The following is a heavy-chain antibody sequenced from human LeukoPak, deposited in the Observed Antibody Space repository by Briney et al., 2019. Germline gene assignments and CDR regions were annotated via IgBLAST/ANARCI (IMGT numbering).Heavy chain of an antibody. CDR3: AKGSSPVLAAPCFDY. V-gene: IGHV3-23*01. J-gene: IGHJ4*02. D-gene: IGHD2-2*01. CDR2: ISGSGAST. Sequence: GGSLRLSCAASGFTFSSYAMNWVRQPPGKGMEWVSVISGSGASTDYADSVKGRFTISRDNSKNTLYLQMNRLRAEDTAVYYCAKGSSPVLAAPCFDYWGQGALVTVSS. CDR1: GFTFSSYA.